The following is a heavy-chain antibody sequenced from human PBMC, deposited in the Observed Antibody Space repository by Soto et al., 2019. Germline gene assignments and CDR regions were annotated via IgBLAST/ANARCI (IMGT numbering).Heavy chain of an antibody. V-gene: IGHV3-30*18. J-gene: IGHJ5*02. CDR3: AKDWEDIVLLPAARGTWFDP. CDR2: ISHDGTNK. CDR1: GFTFSAYG. Sequence: PGGSLRLSCEVSGFTFSAYGMHWVRQAPGKGLEWVAAISHDGTNKNYGDSVKGRFPISRDNSKKTLYLQMNSLRAEDTAVYYCAKDWEDIVLLPAARGTWFDPWGQGTLVTVSS. D-gene: IGHD2-2*01.